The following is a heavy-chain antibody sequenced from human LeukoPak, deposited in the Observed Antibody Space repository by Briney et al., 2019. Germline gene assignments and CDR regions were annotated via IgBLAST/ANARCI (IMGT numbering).Heavy chain of an antibody. V-gene: IGHV3-21*01. D-gene: IGHD6-19*01. CDR2: ISSSSSYI. J-gene: IGHJ6*03. CDR3: ARESSAAVAGPAINYYYMDV. CDR1: GFTFSSYS. Sequence: RTGGSLRLSCAASGFTFSSYSMNWVRQAPGKGLEWVSSISSSSSYIYYADSVKGRFTISRDNAKNSLYLQMNSLRAEDTAVYYCARESSAAVAGPAINYYYMDVWGKGTTVTVSS.